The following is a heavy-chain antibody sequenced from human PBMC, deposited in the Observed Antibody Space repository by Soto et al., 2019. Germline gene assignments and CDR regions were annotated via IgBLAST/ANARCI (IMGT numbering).Heavy chain of an antibody. Sequence: QVQLVQSGAEVKKPGASVKVSCKASGYTFTSYDINWVRQATGQGLEWMGWMNPNSGNTGYAQKFQGRVTMTRNTSRSTAYMELSSLRSEDTAVYYCATTYYDYIWGSYREGQFDYWGQGTLVTVSS. CDR2: MNPNSGNT. CDR1: GYTFTSYD. V-gene: IGHV1-8*01. D-gene: IGHD3-16*02. J-gene: IGHJ4*02. CDR3: ATTYYDYIWGSYREGQFDY.